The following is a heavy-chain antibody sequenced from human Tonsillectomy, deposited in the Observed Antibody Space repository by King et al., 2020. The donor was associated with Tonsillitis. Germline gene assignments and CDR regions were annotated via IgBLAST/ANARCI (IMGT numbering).Heavy chain of an antibody. CDR3: AKDIGLGVPGYCSGGSCYSEVY. V-gene: IGHV3-43*02. Sequence: VQLVESGGGVVQPGGSLRLSCEASGFTFDDYAMHWVRQAPGKGLEGVSLISGDGGSTYYADSVKGRFTISRDNSKTSLYLQMNSLRTEDTALYYCAKDIGLGVPGYCSGGSCYSEVYWGQGTLVTVSS. CDR2: ISGDGGST. CDR1: GFTFDDYA. D-gene: IGHD2-15*01. J-gene: IGHJ4*02.